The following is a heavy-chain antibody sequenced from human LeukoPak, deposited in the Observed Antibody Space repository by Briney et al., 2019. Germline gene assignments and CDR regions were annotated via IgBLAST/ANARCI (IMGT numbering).Heavy chain of an antibody. CDR3: ARHRRHRVYYDSSGYYHDGFDI. CDR1: GYTFTNFG. Sequence: ASVKVSCKTSGYTFTNFGINWVRQAPGQGLEGMGWISTYNGNTNYAQKLQGRVTMTTDTSTSTAYMELRSLRSDDTAVYYCARHRRHRVYYDSSGYYHDGFDIWGQGTMVTVSS. D-gene: IGHD3-22*01. CDR2: ISTYNGNT. J-gene: IGHJ3*02. V-gene: IGHV1-18*01.